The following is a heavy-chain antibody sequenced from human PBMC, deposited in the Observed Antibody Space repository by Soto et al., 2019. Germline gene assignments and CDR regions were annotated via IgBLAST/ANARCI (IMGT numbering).Heavy chain of an antibody. Sequence: KPSETLSLTCAVYGGSFSGYYWSWIRQPPGKGLEWIGEINHSGITNYNPSLKSRVTISVDTSKNQFSLKLSSVTAADTAVYYCARASRLYYGMDVWGAGTKVAVSS. J-gene: IGHJ6*04. CDR3: ARASRLYYGMDV. CDR1: GGSFSGYY. V-gene: IGHV4-34*01. CDR2: INHSGIT.